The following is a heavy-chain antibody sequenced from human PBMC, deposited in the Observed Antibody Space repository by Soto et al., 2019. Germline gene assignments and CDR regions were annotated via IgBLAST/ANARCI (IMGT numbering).Heavy chain of an antibody. D-gene: IGHD2-15*01. CDR3: AKDIGYCSGGSCYHHYYYGMDG. Sequence: EVQLVESGGGLVQPGRSLRLSCAASGFTFDDYAMHWVRQAPGKGLEWVSGISWNSGSIGYADSVKGRFTISRDNAKNSLYLQMNSLRAEDTALYYCAKDIGYCSGGSCYHHYYYGMDGWGQGTTVTVSS. J-gene: IGHJ6*02. V-gene: IGHV3-9*01. CDR2: ISWNSGSI. CDR1: GFTFDDYA.